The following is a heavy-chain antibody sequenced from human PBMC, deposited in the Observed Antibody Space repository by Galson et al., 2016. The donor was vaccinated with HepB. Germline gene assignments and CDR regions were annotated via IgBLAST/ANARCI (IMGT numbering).Heavy chain of an antibody. CDR3: ARELMIHYYDTRIPRGYFDY. Sequence: SLRLSCAASGFTFSSYSMNWVRQAPGKGLEWVSFISSSSTTIYYADSVKGRFTISRDNAKNSLYLQMNRLRVEDTAVYYCARELMIHYYDTRIPRGYFDYWGQGTLVSVSS. CDR1: GFTFSSYS. D-gene: IGHD3-22*01. J-gene: IGHJ4*02. V-gene: IGHV3-48*01. CDR2: ISSSSTTI.